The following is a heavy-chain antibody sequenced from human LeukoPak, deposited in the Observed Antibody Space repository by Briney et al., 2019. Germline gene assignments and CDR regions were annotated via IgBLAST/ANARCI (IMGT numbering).Heavy chain of an antibody. V-gene: IGHV3-53*01. CDR3: ARLLTSNAFDP. J-gene: IGHJ5*02. CDR2: IYSGGST. D-gene: IGHD2-15*01. CDR1: GFTFSSNY. Sequence: PGGSLRLSCAASGFTFSSNYMSWVRQAPGKGLEWVSVIYSGGSTYYADSVKGRFTISRDNSKNTLYLQMNSLRAEDTAVYYCARLLTSNAFDPWGQGTLVTVSS.